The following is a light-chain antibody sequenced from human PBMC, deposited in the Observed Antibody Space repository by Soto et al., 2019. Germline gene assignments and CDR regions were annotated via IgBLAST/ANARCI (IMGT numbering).Light chain of an antibody. CDR1: QSVGRN. CDR3: QQYNNWPHT. V-gene: IGKV3-15*01. Sequence: EIVVTQSSATLSVSPGEIATLSCRASQSVGRNLAWYQQKPGQAPRLLIYGASTRATGIPARFSGSGSGTEVTLTISSLQSEDDAVYYCQQYNNWPHTFGQGNKLEIK. J-gene: IGKJ2*01. CDR2: GAS.